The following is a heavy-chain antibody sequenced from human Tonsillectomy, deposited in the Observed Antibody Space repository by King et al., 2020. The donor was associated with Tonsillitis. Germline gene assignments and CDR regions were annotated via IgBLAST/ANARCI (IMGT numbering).Heavy chain of an antibody. Sequence: HVQLVESGGGVVQPGTSQRLSCAASGFTFSIYGMHWVRQAPGKGLEWVAVIWYDGSNKYYADSVKGRFTIYRDNSKNTLFLQMDSLRAEDTAVYYCARGSGTAVAYAFDMWGQGTMVTVSS. CDR1: GFTFSIYG. J-gene: IGHJ3*02. V-gene: IGHV3-33*08. CDR2: IWYDGSNK. CDR3: ARGSGTAVAYAFDM. D-gene: IGHD6-19*01.